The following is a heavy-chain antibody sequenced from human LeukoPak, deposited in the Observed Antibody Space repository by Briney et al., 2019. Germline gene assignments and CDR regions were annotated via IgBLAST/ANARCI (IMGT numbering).Heavy chain of an antibody. D-gene: IGHD3-22*01. Sequence: GGSLRLSCAASGFTFDDYAMHWVRQAPGKGLEWVSGISWNSGSIGYADSVKGRFTISRDNAKNSLYLQMNSLRAEDTALYYCARNRLYYYDSRDYYYYYYMDVWGKGTTVTVSS. CDR2: ISWNSGSI. J-gene: IGHJ6*03. V-gene: IGHV3-9*01. CDR1: GFTFDDYA. CDR3: ARNRLYYYDSRDYYYYYYMDV.